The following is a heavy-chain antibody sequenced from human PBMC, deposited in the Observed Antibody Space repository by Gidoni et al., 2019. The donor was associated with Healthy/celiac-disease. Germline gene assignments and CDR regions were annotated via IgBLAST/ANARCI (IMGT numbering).Heavy chain of an antibody. J-gene: IGHJ6*02. D-gene: IGHD3-3*01. V-gene: IGHV3-11*01. CDR3: ARGFARGGNYDFWSGWVVYYYGMDV. Sequence: QVQLVESGGGLVKPGGSLRLPCAASGFTFSAYYMSWTRQAPGKGLEWVSYISSSGSTIYYADSVKGRFTIARDNAKNSLYLQMNSLRAEDTAVYYCARGFARGGNYDFWSGWVVYYYGMDVWGQGTTVTVSS. CDR1: GFTFSAYY. CDR2: ISSSGSTI.